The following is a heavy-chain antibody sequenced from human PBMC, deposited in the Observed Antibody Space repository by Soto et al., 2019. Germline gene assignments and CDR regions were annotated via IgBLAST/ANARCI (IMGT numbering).Heavy chain of an antibody. J-gene: IGHJ4*02. V-gene: IGHV4-39*01. Sequence: SETLSLTCTVSSGSISVTNVFWGWVRQPPGKGLEWIGNIDYSGTAYFSPSLATRVTFHVDTSKNQFSLTLYSVTAADTAAYYCARITGRHLDYWGQGILVTSPQ. CDR1: SGSISVTNVF. CDR2: IDYSGTA. D-gene: IGHD1-20*01. CDR3: ARITGRHLDY.